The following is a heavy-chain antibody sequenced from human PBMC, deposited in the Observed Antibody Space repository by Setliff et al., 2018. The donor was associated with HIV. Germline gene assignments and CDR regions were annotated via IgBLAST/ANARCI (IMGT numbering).Heavy chain of an antibody. Sequence: SETLSLTCAVYGGSFSGYYWSWIRQSPGKGLEWIGEINHSGSTKYNPSLKSRVTISVDTSKNQFSLKLSSVTAADTAVYYCARVVGVAPYYYMDVWGKGTTVTVSS. V-gene: IGHV4-34*01. CDR2: INHSGST. CDR3: ARVVGVAPYYYMDV. J-gene: IGHJ6*03. D-gene: IGHD2-15*01. CDR1: GGSFSGYY.